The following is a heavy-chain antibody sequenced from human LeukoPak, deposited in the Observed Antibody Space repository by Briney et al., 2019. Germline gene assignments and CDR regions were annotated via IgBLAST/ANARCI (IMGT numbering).Heavy chain of an antibody. Sequence: GASVQVSCKASGYIFTGHYMHWVRQAPGQGLEYMGWINPKSGDTNFAQKFQGRVTMTRDTSITTAYMELSRLRSDDTAVYYCAIMGQGKDLFIDSWGQGTLVTVSS. J-gene: IGHJ4*02. D-gene: IGHD2-21*01. CDR2: INPKSGDT. V-gene: IGHV1-2*02. CDR1: GYIFTGHY. CDR3: AIMGQGKDLFIDS.